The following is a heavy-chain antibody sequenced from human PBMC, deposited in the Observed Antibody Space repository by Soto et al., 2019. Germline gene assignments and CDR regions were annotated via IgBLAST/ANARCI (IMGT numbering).Heavy chain of an antibody. D-gene: IGHD3-3*01. CDR1: GGTFSSYA. Sequence: ASVKVSCKASGGTFSSYAISWVRQAPGQGLEWMGGIIPIFGTANYAQKFQGRVTITADKSTSTAYMELSSLRSEDTAVYYCARDSPPITIFGVSLYGMDVWGQGTTVTVSS. CDR3: ARDSPPITIFGVSLYGMDV. V-gene: IGHV1-69*06. CDR2: IIPIFGTA. J-gene: IGHJ6*02.